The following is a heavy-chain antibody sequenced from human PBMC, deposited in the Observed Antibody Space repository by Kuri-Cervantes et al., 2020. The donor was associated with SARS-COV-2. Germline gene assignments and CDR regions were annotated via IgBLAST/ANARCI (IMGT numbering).Heavy chain of an antibody. V-gene: IGHV3-74*01. D-gene: IGHD6-13*01. CDR3: ARGIGIAAAGH. CDR2: INSDGSST. J-gene: IGHJ4*02. CDR1: GFTFGSYW. Sequence: GESLKISCAASGFTFGSYWMHWVRQAPGKGLVWVSRINSDGSSTSYADSVKGRFTISRDNAKNTLYLQMNSLRAEDTAVYYCARGIGIAAAGHWGQGTLVTVSS.